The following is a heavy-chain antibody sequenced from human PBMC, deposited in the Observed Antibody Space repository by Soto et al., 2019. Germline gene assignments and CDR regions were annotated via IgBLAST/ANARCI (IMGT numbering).Heavy chain of an antibody. V-gene: IGHV4-61*01. D-gene: IGHD4-17*01. CDR1: GGSVSSGSYY. J-gene: IGHJ4*02. Sequence: PSETLSLTCTVSGGSVSSGSYYWSWIRQPPGKGLEWIGYIYYSGSTNYNPSLKSRVTISVDTSKNQFSLKLSSVTAADTAVYYCARSNAEPAVTTYSDYWGQGTLVTVSS. CDR3: ARSNAEPAVTTYSDY. CDR2: IYYSGST.